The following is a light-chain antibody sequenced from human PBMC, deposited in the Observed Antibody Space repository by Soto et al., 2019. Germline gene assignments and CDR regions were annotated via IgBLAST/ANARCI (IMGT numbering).Light chain of an antibody. V-gene: IGKV3-15*01. CDR3: KQYNKWPLT. Sequence: EIVMTQSPATLSVSPGERATLSCRASQSVYSNLAWYQQKPGQAPRLLIHGTFTRATGIPARFSGSGSGTEFTLTISSLQSEDFAVYYCKQYNKWPLTFGGGTKVEIK. CDR2: GTF. CDR1: QSVYSN. J-gene: IGKJ4*01.